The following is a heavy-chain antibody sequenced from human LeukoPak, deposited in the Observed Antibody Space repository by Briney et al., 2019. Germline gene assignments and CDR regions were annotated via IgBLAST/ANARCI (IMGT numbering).Heavy chain of an antibody. J-gene: IGHJ4*02. Sequence: GGSLRLSCAASEFTFSNAWVSWVRQAPGKGLEWVGRIKSKTDGGTRDYTAPVKGRFTIIGEDSKNRLYLQMNSLKTEDTAVYYCVTVGAADYWGQGTLVTVSS. D-gene: IGHD1-26*01. CDR2: IKSKTDGGTR. CDR1: EFTFSNAW. V-gene: IGHV3-15*01. CDR3: VTVGAADY.